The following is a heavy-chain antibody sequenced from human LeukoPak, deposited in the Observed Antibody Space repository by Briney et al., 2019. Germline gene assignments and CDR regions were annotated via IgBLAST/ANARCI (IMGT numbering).Heavy chain of an antibody. CDR2: IYYSGST. V-gene: IGHV4-59*01. CDR3: ARVHTAMIQAIDY. Sequence: SETLSLTCTVSGGSISSYYWSWIRQPPGKGLEWIGYIYYSGSTNYNPSLKSRVTISVDTSKNQFSLKLSSVTAADTAVYYCARVHTAMIQAIDYWGQGTLVTVSS. J-gene: IGHJ4*02. D-gene: IGHD5-18*01. CDR1: GGSISSYY.